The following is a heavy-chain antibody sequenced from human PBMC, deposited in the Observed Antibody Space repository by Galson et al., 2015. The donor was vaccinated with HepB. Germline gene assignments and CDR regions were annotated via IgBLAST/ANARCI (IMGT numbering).Heavy chain of an antibody. D-gene: IGHD6-13*01. CDR3: ARVYSSSWYYFDY. V-gene: IGHV6-1*01. J-gene: IGHJ4*02. Sequence: CAISSGDSVSSNSATWNWIRQSPSGGLEWLGRTYYRSKWYNDYAVSVKSRITINPDTSKNQFSLQLNSVTPEDTAVYYCARVYSSSWYYFDYWGQGTLVTVSS. CDR1: GDSVSSNSAT. CDR2: TYYRSKWYN.